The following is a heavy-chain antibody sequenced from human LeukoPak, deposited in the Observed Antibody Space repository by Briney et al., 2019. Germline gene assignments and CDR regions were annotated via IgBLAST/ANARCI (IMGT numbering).Heavy chain of an antibody. CDR3: GRDPEYRRGHH. Sequence: SETLSLTCTVSGYSISSGYYWGWIRQPPGKGLEWIGSIYHSGSTYYNPSLKSRVTIAVDTSKNQFSLKLSSVTAADTAWYYCGRDPEYRRGHHWGQGTLVTVSS. CDR2: IYHSGST. J-gene: IGHJ5*02. CDR1: GYSISSGYY. V-gene: IGHV4-38-2*02. D-gene: IGHD6-6*01.